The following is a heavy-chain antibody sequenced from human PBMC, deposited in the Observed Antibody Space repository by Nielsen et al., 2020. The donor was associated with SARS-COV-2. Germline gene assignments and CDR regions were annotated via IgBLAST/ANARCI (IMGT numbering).Heavy chain of an antibody. D-gene: IGHD3-10*01. V-gene: IGHV3-23*01. Sequence: GESLKISCAASGFTFSSYWMHWVRQAPGKGLVWVSAISGSGGSTYYADSVKGRFTISRDNSKNTLYLQMNSLRAEDTAVYYCAKDRYYGSGTFDYWGQGTLVTVSS. J-gene: IGHJ4*02. CDR3: AKDRYYGSGTFDY. CDR2: ISGSGGST. CDR1: GFTFSSYW.